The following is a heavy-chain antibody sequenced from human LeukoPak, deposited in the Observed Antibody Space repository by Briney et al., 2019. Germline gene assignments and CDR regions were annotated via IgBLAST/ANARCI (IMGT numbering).Heavy chain of an antibody. J-gene: IGHJ4*02. V-gene: IGHV4-59*12. CDR2: IYYSGST. CDR1: GGSISSYY. CDR3: ARGPVLFNYYGSGSYYKRKAPFDY. Sequence: SETLSLTCTVSGGSISSYYWSWIRQPPGKGLEWIGYIYYSGSTDYNPSLKSRVTISVETSKNQFSLKLSSVTAADTAVYYCARGPVLFNYYGSGSYYKRKAPFDYWGQGTLVTVSS. D-gene: IGHD3-10*01.